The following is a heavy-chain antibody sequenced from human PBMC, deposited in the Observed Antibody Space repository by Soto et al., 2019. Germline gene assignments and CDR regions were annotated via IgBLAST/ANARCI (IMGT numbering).Heavy chain of an antibody. CDR2: ISPNSGAT. CDR3: VREMGTRSGPKNFFDY. D-gene: IGHD6-25*01. V-gene: IGHV1-18*01. CDR1: GYSFTSYG. Sequence: GASVKVSCEASGYSFTSYGIIWVRQAPGQGLEWMGYISPNSGATTYAQNLQGRLTLTTDTSTSTAYMELRSLSSDDTAIYYCVREMGTRSGPKNFFDYWGLGALVTVSS. J-gene: IGHJ4*02.